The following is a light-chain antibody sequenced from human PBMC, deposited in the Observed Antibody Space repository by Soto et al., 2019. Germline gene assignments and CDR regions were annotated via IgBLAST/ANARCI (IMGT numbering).Light chain of an antibody. J-gene: IGLJ1*01. CDR3: SSYAGSNNYV. Sequence: QSALTQPASVSGSPGQSLTISCTGTSSDVGGYNYVSWYQQHPGKAPKLMIYEVSKRPSGVPDRFSGSKSGNTASLTVSGLQAEDEADYYCSSYAGSNNYVFGTGTKLTVL. V-gene: IGLV2-8*01. CDR2: EVS. CDR1: SSDVGGYNY.